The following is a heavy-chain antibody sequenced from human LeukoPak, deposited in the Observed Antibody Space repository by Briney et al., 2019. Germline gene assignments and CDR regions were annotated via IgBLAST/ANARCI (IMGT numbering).Heavy chain of an antibody. CDR1: VFTFISYE. Sequence: PGGSLRLSCAASVFTFISYEMNWVRQAPGRGREWVSYISISGGTTYYADSVKGRFTISRDNPKNSLYLQMNSRRAEDTAVYYCARDLGGSTISGSFDIWGEGTMVTVSS. CDR3: ARDLGGSTISGSFDI. CDR2: ISISGGTT. V-gene: IGHV3-48*03. D-gene: IGHD3-9*01. J-gene: IGHJ3*02.